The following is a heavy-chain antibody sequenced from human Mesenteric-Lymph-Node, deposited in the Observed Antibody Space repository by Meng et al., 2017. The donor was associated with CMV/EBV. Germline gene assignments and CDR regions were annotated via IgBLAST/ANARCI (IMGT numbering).Heavy chain of an antibody. J-gene: IGHJ1*01. CDR3: ARSGSYLAEYFQH. Sequence: GESLKISCAASGFTFSSYWMHWVRQVPGKGLVWVSRIFSDGSITSHADSVKGRFTISRDNAKNTLYLQMNSLRVEDTAVYYCARSGSYLAEYFQHWGQGTLVTVSS. D-gene: IGHD1-26*01. CDR1: GFTFSSYW. CDR2: IFSDGSIT. V-gene: IGHV3-74*01.